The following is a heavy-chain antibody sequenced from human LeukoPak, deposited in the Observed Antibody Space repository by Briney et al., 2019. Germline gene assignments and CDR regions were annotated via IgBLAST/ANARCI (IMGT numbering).Heavy chain of an antibody. J-gene: IGHJ5*02. CDR1: GGSISSYY. V-gene: IGHV4-4*07. CDR2: IYTSGST. Sequence: SSETLSLTCTVSGGSISSYYWSWIRQPAGKALEWIGRIYTSGSTNYNPSLKSRVTMSVDTSKNQFSLKLSSVTAADTAVYYCARAGYSGGWYAFDPWGQGTLVTVSS. D-gene: IGHD6-19*01. CDR3: ARAGYSGGWYAFDP.